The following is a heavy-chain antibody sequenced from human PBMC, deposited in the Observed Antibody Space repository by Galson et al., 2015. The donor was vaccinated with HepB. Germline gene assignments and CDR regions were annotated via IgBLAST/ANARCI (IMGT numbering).Heavy chain of an antibody. V-gene: IGHV3-53*01. Sequence: SLRLSCAASGFVVTSNYMSWVRQAPGKGLEWVSIIFSDGPTYYADSVKGRFTIPSDKSKNMLYLQMNNLRAEDTAVYYCARSPAYYSRGRYHFFNMDVWGEGTTVTVSS. CDR1: GFVVTSNY. CDR3: ARSPAYYSRGRYHFFNMDV. D-gene: IGHD4-11*01. CDR2: IFSDGPT. J-gene: IGHJ6*03.